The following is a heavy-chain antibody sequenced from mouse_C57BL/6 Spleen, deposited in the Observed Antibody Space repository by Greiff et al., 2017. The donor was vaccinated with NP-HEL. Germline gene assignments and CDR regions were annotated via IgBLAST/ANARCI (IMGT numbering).Heavy chain of an antibody. D-gene: IGHD3-2*02. CDR2: IDPSDSYT. Sequence: VQLQQSGAELVMPGASVKLSCKASGYTFTSYWMHWVKQRPGQGLEWIGEIDPSDSYTNYNQKFKGKSTLTVDKSSSTAYMQLSSLTSEDSAVYYCARENSSGSFAYWGQGTLVTVSA. J-gene: IGHJ3*01. V-gene: IGHV1-69*01. CDR1: GYTFTSYW. CDR3: ARENSSGSFAY.